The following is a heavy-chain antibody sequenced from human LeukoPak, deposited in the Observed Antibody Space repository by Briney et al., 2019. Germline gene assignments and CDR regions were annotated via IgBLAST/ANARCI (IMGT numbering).Heavy chain of an antibody. CDR2: IIPIFGTA. V-gene: IGHV1-69*05. CDR3: ARVPGIAAADY. D-gene: IGHD6-13*01. J-gene: IGHJ4*02. CDR1: GGTFSSYA. Sequence: ASVKVSCKASGGTFSSYAISWVRQAPGQGLEWMGGIIPIFGTANYAQKLQGRVTMTTDTSTSTAYMELRSLRSDDTAVYYCARVPGIAAADYWGQGTLVTVSS.